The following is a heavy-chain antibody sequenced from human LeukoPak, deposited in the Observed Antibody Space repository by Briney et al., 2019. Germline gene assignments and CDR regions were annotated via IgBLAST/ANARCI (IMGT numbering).Heavy chain of an antibody. Sequence: SETLSLTCTVSGGSISGYYWSWIRQPPGKGLQFIGYIHYTGSTNYNPSLESRVTLSVDTSKNQFSLKLRSVTAADTAVYYCARLSEDTVVLPAAMAHYFDYWGQGTLVTVSS. D-gene: IGHD2-2*01. CDR2: IHYTGST. CDR3: ARLSEDTVVLPAAMAHYFDY. V-gene: IGHV4-59*08. CDR1: GGSISGYY. J-gene: IGHJ4*02.